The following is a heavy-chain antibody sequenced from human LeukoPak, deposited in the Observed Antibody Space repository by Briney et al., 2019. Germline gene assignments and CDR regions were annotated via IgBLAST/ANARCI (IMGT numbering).Heavy chain of an antibody. CDR1: GGSISSSSYY. CDR3: AREAPSSGYGAFDI. J-gene: IGHJ3*02. CDR2: IYYSGST. D-gene: IGHD3-22*01. V-gene: IGHV4-39*07. Sequence: SETLSLTCTVSGGSISSSSYYWGWIRQPPGKGLEWIGSIYYSGSTYYNPSLKSRVTISVDTSKNQFSLKLSSVTAADTAVYYCAREAPSSGYGAFDIWGQGTMVTVSS.